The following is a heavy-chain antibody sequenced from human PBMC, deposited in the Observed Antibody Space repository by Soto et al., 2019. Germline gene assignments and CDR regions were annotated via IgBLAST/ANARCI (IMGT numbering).Heavy chain of an antibody. CDR2: ISGSGGST. V-gene: IGHV3-23*01. CDR3: AKETAIFYYYRDV. CDR1: GFTFSSYA. Sequence: PVGSLRLSCAASGFTFSSYAMSWVRQAPGKGLEWVSAISGSGGSTYYADSVKGRFTVSRDNSKNTLYLQMNSLRAEDTAVYYCAKETAIFYYYRDVWGKGTTVTVSS. D-gene: IGHD5-18*01. J-gene: IGHJ6*03.